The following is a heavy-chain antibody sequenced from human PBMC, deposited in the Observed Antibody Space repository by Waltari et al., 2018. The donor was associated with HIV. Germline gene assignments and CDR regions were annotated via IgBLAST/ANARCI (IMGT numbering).Heavy chain of an antibody. D-gene: IGHD3-22*01. V-gene: IGHV3-33*01. CDR3: ARGGYYYDISGYYHY. CDR1: GFTFSNFA. CDR2: IWYDGDNK. J-gene: IGHJ4*02. Sequence: QVQLVESGGGVVQPGRSLRLSCAASGFTFSNFAMHWVRQAPGKGVEGVAVIWYDGDNKYYADSVKGRFTISRDNSKNTLYLQMNSLRVEDTAVYYCARGGYYYDISGYYHYWGQGTLVTVSS.